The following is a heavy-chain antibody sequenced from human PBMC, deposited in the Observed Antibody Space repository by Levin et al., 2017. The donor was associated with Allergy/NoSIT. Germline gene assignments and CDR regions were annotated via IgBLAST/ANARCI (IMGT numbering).Heavy chain of an antibody. V-gene: IGHV3-64*01. CDR1: GFTFSSYA. D-gene: IGHD3-9*01. Sequence: GESLKISCAASGFTFSSYAMHWVRQAPGKGLEYVSAISSNGGSTYYANSVKGRFTISRDNSKNTLYLQMGSLRAEDMAVYYCARASVKEYDILTVRSFDGLDPWGQGTLVTVSS. CDR2: ISSNGGST. CDR3: ARASVKEYDILTVRSFDGLDP. J-gene: IGHJ5*02.